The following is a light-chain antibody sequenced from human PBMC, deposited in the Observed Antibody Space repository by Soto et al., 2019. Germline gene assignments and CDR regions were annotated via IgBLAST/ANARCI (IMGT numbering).Light chain of an antibody. CDR2: SAS. Sequence: EIVLTQSPGTLSLSPGERGTLSCRASQNLGTLYLAWFQQKSGQAPRLLIYSASRRATGIPDRFTGSGSGTDFTLTINRVETEDFAVYFCQQYAGSPRTFGQGTKVEIK. CDR3: QQYAGSPRT. J-gene: IGKJ1*01. V-gene: IGKV3-20*01. CDR1: QNLGTLY.